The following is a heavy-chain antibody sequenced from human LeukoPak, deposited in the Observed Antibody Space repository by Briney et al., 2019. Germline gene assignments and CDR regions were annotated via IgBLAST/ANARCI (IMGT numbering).Heavy chain of an antibody. CDR3: ARDNGGRAMAYCYYYYMDV. V-gene: IGHV1-8*01. J-gene: IGHJ6*03. CDR1: GYTFTSYD. Sequence: ASVKVSCKASGYTFTSYDINWVRQATGQGLEWMGWMNPNSGNTGYAQKFQGRVTMTRNTSISTAYMELSSLRSEDTAVYYCARDNGGRAMAYCYYYYMDVWGKGTTVTISS. D-gene: IGHD2-15*01. CDR2: MNPNSGNT.